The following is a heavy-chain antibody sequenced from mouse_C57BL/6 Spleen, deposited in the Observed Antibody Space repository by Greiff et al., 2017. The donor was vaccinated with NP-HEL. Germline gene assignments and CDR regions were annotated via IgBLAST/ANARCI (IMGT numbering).Heavy chain of an antibody. CDR2: ISYDGSN. CDR1: GYSITSGYY. CDR3: ARDYYGNTFDY. Sequence: EVQLQESGPGLVKPSQSLSLTCSVTGYSITSGYYWNWIRQFPGNKLEWMGYISYDGSNNYNPSLKNRISITRDTSKNQFFLKLNSVTTEDTATYYCARDYYGNTFDYWGQGTTLTVSS. D-gene: IGHD2-1*01. V-gene: IGHV3-6*01. J-gene: IGHJ2*01.